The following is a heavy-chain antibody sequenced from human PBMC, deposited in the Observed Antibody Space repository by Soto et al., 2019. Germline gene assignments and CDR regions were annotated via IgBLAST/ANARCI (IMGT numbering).Heavy chain of an antibody. CDR1: GFTFSGSA. V-gene: IGHV3-73*01. Sequence: GGSLRLSCAASAASGFTFSGSAMHWVRQASGKGLEWVGRIRSKTNSYATAYAASVKGRFTISRDDSKNTAYLQMNSLKTEDTAVYYCTRDPRNYYDSSGSANWFDPWGQGALVTVPS. CDR2: IRSKTNSYAT. J-gene: IGHJ5*02. D-gene: IGHD3-22*01. CDR3: TRDPRNYYDSSGSANWFDP.